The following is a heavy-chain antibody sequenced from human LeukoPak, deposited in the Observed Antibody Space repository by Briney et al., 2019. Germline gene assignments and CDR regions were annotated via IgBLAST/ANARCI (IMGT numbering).Heavy chain of an antibody. CDR1: GYTFTLYD. V-gene: IGHV1-8*01. J-gene: IGHJ5*02. CDR2: MNPNSGNT. Sequence: AAVKVSCKCSGYTFTLYDINWVRRPTGQGLEWVGWMNPNSGNTGYAQKFQGRVTLTRNTYISTAYMELSSLRSEDTAVYYCARDLTADCPPWGQGTLVTVSS. CDR3: ARDLTADCPP. D-gene: IGHD2-21*01.